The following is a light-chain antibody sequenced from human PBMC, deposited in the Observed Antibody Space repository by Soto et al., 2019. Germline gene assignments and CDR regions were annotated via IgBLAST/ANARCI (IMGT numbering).Light chain of an antibody. J-gene: IGKJ4*01. CDR2: AAS. Sequence: DIQMTQSPSSVSASVGDRVTITCRASQDISSWLAWYQQKPGKAPKFLIYAASNLETGVPSRFSGSGSGTDFTFSISSLQPEYYATYYCQQTNSFPLTFGGGTKVEIK. V-gene: IGKV1-12*01. CDR1: QDISSW. CDR3: QQTNSFPLT.